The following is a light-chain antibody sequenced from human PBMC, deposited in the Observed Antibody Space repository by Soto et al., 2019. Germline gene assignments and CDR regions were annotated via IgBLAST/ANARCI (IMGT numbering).Light chain of an antibody. CDR3: QQYDLFPWT. J-gene: IGKJ1*01. Sequence: DIQMTQSPSSLSASVGDRVTITCQASQDITNFLNWYQQKSGKAPKLLIYAASNLETGVPSRFSGGGSGTDFTFTISSLQPEDTATYYCQQYDLFPWTFGQGTKVEIK. CDR2: AAS. CDR1: QDITNF. V-gene: IGKV1-33*01.